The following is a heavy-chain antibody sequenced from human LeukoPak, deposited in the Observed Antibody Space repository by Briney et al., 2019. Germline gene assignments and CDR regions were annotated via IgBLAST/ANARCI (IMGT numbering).Heavy chain of an antibody. J-gene: IGHJ4*02. D-gene: IGHD2-2*01. CDR2: IYYSGNT. V-gene: IGHV4-39*01. Sequence: WVRQPPGKGLEWIGSIYYSGNTYYNPSLKSRVTISVDTSKNQFSLKLSSVSAADTAVYYCARYYCSSTSCYHGYWGQGTLVTVSS. CDR3: ARYYCSSTSCYHGY.